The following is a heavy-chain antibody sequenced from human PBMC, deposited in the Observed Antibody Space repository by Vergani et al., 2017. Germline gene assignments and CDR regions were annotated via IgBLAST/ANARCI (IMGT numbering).Heavy chain of an antibody. CDR3: ARDGATNRAVGYMDV. Sequence: EVQLLESGGGLVQPGGSLRLSCAASGFTFSSYAMSWVRQAPGKGLGGVSAISGSGGSTYYADSVKGRFTISRDNSKNTLYLQMNSLRAEDTAGYYCARDGATNRAVGYMDVWGKGTTVTGAS. CDR1: GFTFSSYA. J-gene: IGHJ6*03. D-gene: IGHD5-12*01. CDR2: ISGSGGST. V-gene: IGHV3-23*01.